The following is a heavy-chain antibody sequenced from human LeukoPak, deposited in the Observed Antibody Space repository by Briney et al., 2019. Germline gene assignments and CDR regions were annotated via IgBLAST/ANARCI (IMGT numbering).Heavy chain of an antibody. CDR1: GYTFTSYG. V-gene: IGHV1-18*01. CDR3: ARVLPRYYYDSSGLNYFDY. D-gene: IGHD3-22*01. Sequence: ASVKVSCKASGYTFTSYGISWVRQAPGQGLEWMGWISAYNGNTNYAQKLQGRVTMTTDTSTSTAYMELRSLRSDDTAVCYCARVLPRYYYDSSGLNYFDYWGQGTLVTVSS. J-gene: IGHJ4*02. CDR2: ISAYNGNT.